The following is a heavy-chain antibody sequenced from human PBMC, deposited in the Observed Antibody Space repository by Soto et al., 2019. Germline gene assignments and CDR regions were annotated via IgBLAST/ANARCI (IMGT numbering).Heavy chain of an antibody. V-gene: IGHV3-33*01. J-gene: IGHJ3*02. Sequence: QVRLVESGGGVVQPGRSLRLSCAASEFTFSTYGMHWVRQAPGKGLEWVAVIWSDGSNKYNADSVKGRFTISRDNSKNTLYLQMNSLTAEDTALYYCARDPPVDDRGHDAFDIWHQGTMVTVSS. CDR1: EFTFSTYG. CDR2: IWSDGSNK. CDR3: ARDPPVDDRGHDAFDI. D-gene: IGHD3-9*01.